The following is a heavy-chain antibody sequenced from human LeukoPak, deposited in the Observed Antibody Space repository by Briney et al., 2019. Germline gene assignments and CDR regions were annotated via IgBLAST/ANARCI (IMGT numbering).Heavy chain of an antibody. CDR3: ARGPYKDFWSGYSDY. D-gene: IGHD3-3*01. J-gene: IGHJ4*02. CDR1: GFTFSSYS. Sequence: PGGSLGLSCAASGFTFSSYSMNWVRQAPGKGLEWVSYISSSSTTIYYADSVKGRFTISRDNAKNSLYLQMNSLRVADTAVYYCARGPYKDFWSGYSDYWGQGTLVTVSS. CDR2: ISSSSTTI. V-gene: IGHV3-48*01.